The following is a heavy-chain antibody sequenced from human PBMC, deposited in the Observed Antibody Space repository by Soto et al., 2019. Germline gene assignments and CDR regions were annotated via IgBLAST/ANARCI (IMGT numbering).Heavy chain of an antibody. J-gene: IGHJ5*02. V-gene: IGHV4-59*01. CDR3: ARGSVNWFDP. Sequence: SETLSLTCTVSGGSISSYYWSWIRQPPGKGLEWIGYSYYIESTNYNPSLKSRVTISVDTSKNQFSLKLSSVTAADTAVYYCARGSVNWFDPWGQGTLVTVSS. CDR2: SYYIEST. CDR1: GGSISSYY.